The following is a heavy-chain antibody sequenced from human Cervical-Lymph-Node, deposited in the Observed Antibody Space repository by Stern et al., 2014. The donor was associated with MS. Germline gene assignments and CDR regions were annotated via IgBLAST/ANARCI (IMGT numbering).Heavy chain of an antibody. CDR1: GGSISSGDYY. J-gene: IGHJ5*02. Sequence: VQLEESGPGLVKPSQTLSLTCTVSGGSISSGDYYWSWIRQPPGQGLEWIVCIHYSGSTYDNTSLKSRVTISVDTSKNQFSLKLSSVTAADTAVYYCASANCSSTSCPNWFDPWGQGTLVTVSS. D-gene: IGHD2-2*01. V-gene: IGHV4-30-4*01. CDR2: IHYSGST. CDR3: ASANCSSTSCPNWFDP.